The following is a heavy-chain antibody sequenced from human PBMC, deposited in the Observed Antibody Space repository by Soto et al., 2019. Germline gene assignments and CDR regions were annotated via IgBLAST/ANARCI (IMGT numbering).Heavy chain of an antibody. CDR1: GFTFASYA. V-gene: IGHV3-23*01. Sequence: PGGSLRLSCAASGFTFASYAMSWVRQAPGKGLEWVSGITSDGNTYYLDPVKGRFTISRDNSKDTMFLQLNSLRAEDTAIYYCVPGRQWVLDYWGRGTVVTVSS. D-gene: IGHD6-19*01. J-gene: IGHJ4*02. CDR3: VPGRQWVLDY. CDR2: ITSDGNT.